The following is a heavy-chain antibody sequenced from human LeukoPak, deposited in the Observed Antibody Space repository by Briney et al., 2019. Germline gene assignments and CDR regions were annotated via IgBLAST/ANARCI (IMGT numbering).Heavy chain of an antibody. Sequence: SETLSLTCTVSGGSISSSSYYWGWIRQPPGKGREWIGSIYYSGSTYYNPSLKSRVTISVDTSKNQFSLKLSSVTAADTAVYYCARDRVYGSYYDYWGQGTLVTVSS. CDR3: ARDRVYGSYYDY. J-gene: IGHJ4*02. V-gene: IGHV4-39*02. CDR1: GGSISSSSYY. D-gene: IGHD2-8*01. CDR2: IYYSGST.